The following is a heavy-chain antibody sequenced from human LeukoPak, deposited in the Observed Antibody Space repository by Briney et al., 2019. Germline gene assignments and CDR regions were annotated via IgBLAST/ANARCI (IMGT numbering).Heavy chain of an antibody. J-gene: IGHJ4*02. D-gene: IGHD5-24*01. Sequence: SETLSLTCTVSGGSISSYYWSWIRQPPGKGLEWIGYIYYSGSTNYNPSLKSRVTISVDTSKNQFSLKLSSVTAADTAVYYCAREGDGYNLGYWGQGILVTVSS. CDR3: AREGDGYNLGY. V-gene: IGHV4-59*12. CDR2: IYYSGST. CDR1: GGSISSYY.